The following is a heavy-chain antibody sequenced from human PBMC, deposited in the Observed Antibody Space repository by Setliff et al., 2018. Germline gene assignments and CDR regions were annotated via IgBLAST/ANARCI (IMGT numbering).Heavy chain of an antibody. J-gene: IGHJ5*02. Sequence: ASVKVSCKASGYTSTSHYMHWVRQAPGLGLEWMGTINPSSGRTSYAQKFQGRVTMTRDTSTSTVYMDMSSLRSEDTAVYYCARRGERFFNWFDPWGQGTLVTVSS. V-gene: IGHV1-46*01. CDR1: GYTSTSHY. CDR3: ARRGERFFNWFDP. D-gene: IGHD2-21*01. CDR2: INPSSGRT.